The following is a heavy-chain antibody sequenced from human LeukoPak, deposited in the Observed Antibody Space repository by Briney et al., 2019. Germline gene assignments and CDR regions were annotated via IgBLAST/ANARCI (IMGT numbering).Heavy chain of an antibody. CDR1: GGTFSSYA. J-gene: IGHJ6*03. CDR3: ARDGWNGYYYMDV. CDR2: IIPIFGTA. D-gene: IGHD2-8*01. V-gene: IGHV1-69*05. Sequence: ASVKVSCKASGGTFSSYAISWVRQAPGQGLEWMGGIIPIFGTANYAQKFQGRVTITTAESTSTAYMELSSLRSEDTAVYYCARDGWNGYYYMDVWGKGTTVTVSS.